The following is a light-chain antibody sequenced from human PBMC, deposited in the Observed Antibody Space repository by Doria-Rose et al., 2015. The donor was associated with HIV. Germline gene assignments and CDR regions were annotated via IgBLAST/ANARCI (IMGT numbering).Light chain of an antibody. CDR2: WAS. Sequence: TQSPESLGMSLGERATLNCKSNQSLLYTSKNYLAWYQQKPGQPPNLLIYWASTRQSGVPARFSGGGSGTDFTLTISSLEAEDVAVYYCQQYYDTPSFGPGTTVDIK. J-gene: IGKJ3*01. CDR1: QSLLYTSKNY. CDR3: QQYYDTPS. V-gene: IGKV4-1*01.